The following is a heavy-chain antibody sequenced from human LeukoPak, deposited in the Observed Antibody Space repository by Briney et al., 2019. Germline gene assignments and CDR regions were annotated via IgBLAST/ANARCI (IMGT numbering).Heavy chain of an antibody. J-gene: IGHJ4*02. V-gene: IGHV1-8*01. CDR2: MNPNSGNT. CDR1: GYTFTSYD. D-gene: IGHD1-26*01. Sequence: ASVKVFCKASGYTFTSYDINWVRQATGQGLEWMGWMNPNSGNTGYAQKFQGRVTMTRNTSISTAYMELSSLRSEDTAVYYCARVVVGATTGPMGSDHDYWGQGTLVTVSS. CDR3: ARVVVGATTGPMGSDHDY.